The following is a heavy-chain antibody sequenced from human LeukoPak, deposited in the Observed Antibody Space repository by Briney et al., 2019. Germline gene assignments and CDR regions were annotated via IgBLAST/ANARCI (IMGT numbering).Heavy chain of an antibody. J-gene: IGHJ5*02. CDR2: IRYDGSNE. CDR3: ARLLGDSTIYDL. V-gene: IGHV3-30*02. D-gene: IGHD3-16*01. CDR1: GFTFSSYG. Sequence: PGGSLRLSCVASGFTFSSYGMHWVRQAPGKGLEWEAFIRYDGSNEYVDSVKGRFTISRDNSKNTLYLQMDSLRAEDTAMYYCARLLGDSTIYDLWGQGTLVTVSS.